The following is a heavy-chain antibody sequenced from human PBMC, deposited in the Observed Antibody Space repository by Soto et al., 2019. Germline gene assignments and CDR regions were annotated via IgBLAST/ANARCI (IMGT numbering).Heavy chain of an antibody. Sequence: ASVKVSCKSSGYTFTSYYMHRVRQAPGQGLEWMGVINPSGGSTSYAQKFQGRVTISVDTSKNQFSLKLSSVTAADTAVYYCARAGSYGSSDYYYGMDVWGQGTTVTVSS. J-gene: IGHJ6*02. CDR2: INPSGGST. D-gene: IGHD5-18*01. V-gene: IGHV1-46*01. CDR1: GYTFTSYY. CDR3: ARAGSYGSSDYYYGMDV.